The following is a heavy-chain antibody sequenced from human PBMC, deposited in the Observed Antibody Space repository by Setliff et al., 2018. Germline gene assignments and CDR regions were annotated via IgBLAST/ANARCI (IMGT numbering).Heavy chain of an antibody. CDR3: GRVDAELILGNYIDY. D-gene: IGHD2-15*01. J-gene: IGHJ4*02. CDR1: GYTFNSHG. V-gene: IGHV1-18*01. Sequence: GASVKVSCKTSGYTFNSHGYSWVRQAPGQGLEWMGWISAYNGNTKFVQKFQGRVAMTTDTSTSTAFMELRSLRPDDTAFYYCGRVDAELILGNYIDYWGQGTLVTVSS. CDR2: ISAYNGNT.